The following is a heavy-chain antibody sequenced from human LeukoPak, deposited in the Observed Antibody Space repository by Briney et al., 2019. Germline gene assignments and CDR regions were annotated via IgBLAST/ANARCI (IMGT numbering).Heavy chain of an antibody. D-gene: IGHD3-16*01. CDR3: AKEKSSDYADS. CDR1: GFTFRNYG. V-gene: IGHV3-30*18. J-gene: IGHJ4*02. Sequence: GGSLRLSCAASGFTFRNYGIHWVRRAPGKGLEWVAVISYDGSIENYQDSVKGRFTISRDNSKNTVYLQMNSLRVEDTAVYYCAKEKSSDYADSWGQGTLVTVSS. CDR2: ISYDGSIE.